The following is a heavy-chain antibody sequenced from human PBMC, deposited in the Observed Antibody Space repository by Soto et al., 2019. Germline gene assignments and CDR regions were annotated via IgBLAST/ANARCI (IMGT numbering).Heavy chain of an antibody. CDR3: ARDGNFAHRGYSFAFDP. D-gene: IGHD5-12*01. CDR1: GYRFTNYY. J-gene: IGHJ5*02. Sequence: QVQLVQSGAEVKKPGASVRVSCKASGYRFTNYYIHWVRQAPGQGLEWMGRMNLDTGGTTYAQKSQGRVTMSRDTSISKASMEVTNLKSDDTAIYSCARDGNFAHRGYSFAFDPWGQGTPVTVSS. CDR2: MNLDTGGT. V-gene: IGHV1-2*06.